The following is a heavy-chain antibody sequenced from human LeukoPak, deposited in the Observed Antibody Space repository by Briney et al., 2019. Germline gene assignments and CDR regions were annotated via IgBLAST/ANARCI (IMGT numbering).Heavy chain of an antibody. CDR3: APRGGNLLNLVDY. V-gene: IGHV3-48*01. CDR2: ISSSSGTI. D-gene: IGHD3-16*01. J-gene: IGHJ4*02. CDR1: TYSFSRFS. Sequence: GGSLRLSCESSTYSFSRFSMNWVRQAPGKGLEWLAYISSSSGTIWYADSVKGRFTISRDNSKNTLYLQMNSLRAEDTTVYYCAPRGGNLLNLVDYWGQGTLVTVSS.